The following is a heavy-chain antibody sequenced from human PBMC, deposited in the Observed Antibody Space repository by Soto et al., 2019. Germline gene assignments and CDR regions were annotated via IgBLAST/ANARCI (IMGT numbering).Heavy chain of an antibody. CDR1: GGSISYYY. CDR2: IYYSGST. V-gene: IGHV4-59*01. Sequence: PSETLSLTCTVSGGSISYYYWSWIRQPPGTGLEWIGYIYYSGSTNYNPSLKSRVTISVDTSKNQFSLKLSSVTAADTAVYYCARARGYCGGGSFSPQPQLDPRGQGTPVPDSS. D-gene: IGHD2-21*01. CDR3: ARARGYCGGGSFSPQPQLDP. J-gene: IGHJ5*02.